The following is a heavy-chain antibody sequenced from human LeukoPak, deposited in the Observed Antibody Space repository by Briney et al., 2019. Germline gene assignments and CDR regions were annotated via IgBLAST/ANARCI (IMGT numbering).Heavy chain of an antibody. J-gene: IGHJ4*02. CDR3: VSGIAVQT. Sequence: GESLKISCKGSGYTFPNYWIAWVRPMTGKGLEWMGIIYPSDSDTRYSPSFQGQVTISADKSITTAYLQWSSLKASDTAMYYCVSGIAVQTWGQGTLVTVSS. V-gene: IGHV5-51*01. CDR1: GYTFPNYW. CDR2: IYPSDSDT. D-gene: IGHD6-19*01.